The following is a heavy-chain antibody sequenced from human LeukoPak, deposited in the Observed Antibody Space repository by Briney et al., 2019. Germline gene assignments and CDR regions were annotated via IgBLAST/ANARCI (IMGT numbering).Heavy chain of an antibody. CDR1: GFTFSSYS. CDR3: AKDFKDFWSGYYPGRFDP. J-gene: IGHJ5*02. V-gene: IGHV3-21*04. D-gene: IGHD3-3*01. Sequence: GGSLRLSCAASGFTFSSYSMNWVRQAPGKGLEWVSSISSSSSYIYYADSVKGRFTISRDNSKNTLYLQMNSLRAEDTAVYYCAKDFKDFWSGYYPGRFDPWGQGTLVTVSS. CDR2: ISSSSSYI.